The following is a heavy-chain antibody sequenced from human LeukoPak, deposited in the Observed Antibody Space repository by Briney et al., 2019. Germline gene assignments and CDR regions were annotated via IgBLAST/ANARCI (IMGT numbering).Heavy chain of an antibody. J-gene: IGHJ4*02. CDR1: GFTFSSYG. Sequence: GRSLRLSCAASGFTFSSYGMHWVRQAPGKGLEWVAVIWYDGSNKYYADFVKGRFTISRDNSKNTLYLQMNSLRAEDTAVYYCARDQGRDSSGWYVYWGQGTLVTVSS. D-gene: IGHD6-19*01. CDR2: IWYDGSNK. CDR3: ARDQGRDSSGWYVY. V-gene: IGHV3-33*01.